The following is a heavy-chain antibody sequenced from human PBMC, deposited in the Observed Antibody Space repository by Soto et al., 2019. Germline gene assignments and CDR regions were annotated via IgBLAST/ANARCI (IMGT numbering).Heavy chain of an antibody. J-gene: IGHJ4*02. V-gene: IGHV4-59*08. D-gene: IGHD1-26*01. CDR3: ATPDTSGSFIDY. CDR2: IYYSGST. CDR1: GGSISSYY. Sequence: SETLSLTCTVSGGSISSYYWSWIRQPPGKGLEWIGYIYYSGSTYYNPSLKSRVTISVDTSKNQFSLKLSSVTAADTAVYYCATPDTSGSFIDYWGQGTLVTVSS.